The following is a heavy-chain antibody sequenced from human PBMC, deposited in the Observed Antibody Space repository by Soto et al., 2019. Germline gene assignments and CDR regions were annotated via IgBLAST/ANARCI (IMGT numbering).Heavy chain of an antibody. CDR2: INPNSGGT. V-gene: IGHV1-2*04. J-gene: IGHJ3*01. CDR1: GYTFTGYY. D-gene: IGHD2-15*01. CDR3: ARRRLPGPGSALDL. Sequence: ASVKVSCKASGYTFTGYYMHWVRQATGQGLEWMGWINPNSGGTNYAQKFQGWVTMTRDTSISTAYMELSRLTYDDKGGSYRARRRLPGPGSALDLWGQGTMVTVSS.